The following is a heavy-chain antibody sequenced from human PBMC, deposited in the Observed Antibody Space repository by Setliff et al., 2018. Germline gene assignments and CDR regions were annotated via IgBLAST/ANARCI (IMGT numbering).Heavy chain of an antibody. V-gene: IGHV4-39*01. CDR3: ARHDVMVRWFDY. Sequence: PSETLSLTCTVSGASLNSGTYYWGWIRQPPGKGLEWIGRIYYRGDTYYNASLKGRLTISVDTAQNQFSLRLTSVTAADTAVYYCARHDVMVRWFDYWGQGTLVTVSS. CDR1: GASLNSGTYY. CDR2: IYYRGDT. D-gene: IGHD3-10*01. J-gene: IGHJ4*02.